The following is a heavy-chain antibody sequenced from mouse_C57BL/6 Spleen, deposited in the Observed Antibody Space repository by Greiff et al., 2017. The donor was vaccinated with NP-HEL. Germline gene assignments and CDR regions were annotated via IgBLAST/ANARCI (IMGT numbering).Heavy chain of an antibody. J-gene: IGHJ3*01. CDR2: IDPSDSET. CDR1: GYTFTSYW. Sequence: VQLQQPGAELVRPGSSVKLSCKASGYTFTSYWMHWVQQRPIQGLKWIGNIDPSDSETHYNQKFTDKATLTVDKSSSTAYMQLSSLTSENAAVYYCARSADYAVEFAGRGQGTPVTVSA. V-gene: IGHV1-52*01. D-gene: IGHD2-4*01. CDR3: ARSADYAVEFAG.